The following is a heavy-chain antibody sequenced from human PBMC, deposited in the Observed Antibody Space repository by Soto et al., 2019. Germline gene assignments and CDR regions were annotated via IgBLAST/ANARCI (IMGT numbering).Heavy chain of an antibody. J-gene: IGHJ4*02. CDR2: ISCCGGTA. Sequence: EVQLLESGGGLVRPGESLRLSCAASGFNFNKYAMSWVRQAPGEGLEWVSGISCCGGTASYADSVKGRFTIARDEAKNTLYLDMNRLRVEDTAEYYCAKADGQQWLLPHLENWGRGTLVTVS. V-gene: IGHV3-23*01. CDR1: GFNFNKYA. CDR3: AKADGQQWLLPHLEN. D-gene: IGHD6-19*01.